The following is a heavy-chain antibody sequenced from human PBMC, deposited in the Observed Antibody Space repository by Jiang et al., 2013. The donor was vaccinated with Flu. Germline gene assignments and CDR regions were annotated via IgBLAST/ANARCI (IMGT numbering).Heavy chain of an antibody. V-gene: IGHV4-31*03. J-gene: IGHJ5*02. Sequence: GPGLVKPSQTLSLTCTVSGGSISSGGYYWSWIRQHPGKGLEWIGYIYYSGSTYYNPSLKSRVTISVDTSKNQFSLKLSSVTAADTAVYYCARGRIWSGSYYWFDPWGQGTLVHRLL. D-gene: IGHD1-26*01. CDR2: IYYSGST. CDR1: GGSISSGGYY. CDR3: ARGRIWSGSYYWFDP.